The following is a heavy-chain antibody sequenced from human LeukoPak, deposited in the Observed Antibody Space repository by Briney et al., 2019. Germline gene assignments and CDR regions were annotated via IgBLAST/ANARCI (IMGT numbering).Heavy chain of an antibody. CDR1: GGSFSGYY. Sequence: PSETLSLTCAVYGGSFSGYYWSWIRQPPGKGLEWIGYIYYSGSTNYNPSLKSRVAISVDTSKNQFSLKLSSVTAADTAVYYCARGSSYDFWSGISYSDYWGQGTLVTVSS. V-gene: IGHV4-59*01. J-gene: IGHJ4*02. CDR2: IYYSGST. D-gene: IGHD3-3*01. CDR3: ARGSSYDFWSGISYSDY.